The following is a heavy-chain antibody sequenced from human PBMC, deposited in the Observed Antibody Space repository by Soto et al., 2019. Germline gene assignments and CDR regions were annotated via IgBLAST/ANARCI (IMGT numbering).Heavy chain of an antibody. J-gene: IGHJ4*02. CDR3: ARGGTPLDY. V-gene: IGHV1-18*03. CDR1: GYTFTNFG. Sequence: QVQLVQSGAEVKKPGASVKVSCKASGYTFTNFGISWVRQAPGQGLERMGWISAYNGNTNYAHEFHGRVTMTTDTSTSTVEMGNRRLNSDAVCVYYCARGGTPLDYWGQGTLVTVSS. CDR2: ISAYNGNT.